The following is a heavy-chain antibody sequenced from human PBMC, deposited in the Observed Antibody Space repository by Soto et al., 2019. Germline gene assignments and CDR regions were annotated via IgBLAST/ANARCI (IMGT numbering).Heavy chain of an antibody. CDR2: IYTSGST. CDR1: GGSISSYY. Sequence: ETLSLTCTVSGGSISSYYWSWIRQPAGKGLEWIGRIYTSGSTNYNPSLKSRVTMSVDTSKNQFSLKLSSVTAADTAVYYCARLESVPRIRSYCSGGSCYSDPEYNWFDPWGQGTLVTVSS. V-gene: IGHV4-4*07. J-gene: IGHJ5*02. CDR3: ARLESVPRIRSYCSGGSCYSDPEYNWFDP. D-gene: IGHD2-15*01.